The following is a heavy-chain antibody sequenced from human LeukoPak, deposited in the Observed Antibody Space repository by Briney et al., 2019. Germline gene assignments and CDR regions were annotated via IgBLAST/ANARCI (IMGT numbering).Heavy chain of an antibody. CDR1: GLIFSTSS. CDR2: NSYDGRIS. J-gene: IGHJ4*02. D-gene: IGHD3-9*01. V-gene: IGHV3-30*04. CDR3: ARVRVDRRVDD. Sequence: PGGSQRLSCAASGLIFSTSSMHWLRQARGGGLEWVAVNSYDGRISYYADSVKGRFTISRDNSKNTLYLEVNSLRAEDTGVYWCARVRVDRRVDDWGQGTLVTVSS.